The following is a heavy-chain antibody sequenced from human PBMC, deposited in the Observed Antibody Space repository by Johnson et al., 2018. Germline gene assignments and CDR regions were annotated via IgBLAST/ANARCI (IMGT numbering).Heavy chain of an antibody. CDR2: IIPIFGTA. D-gene: IGHD2-2*01. J-gene: IGHJ6*02. V-gene: IGHV1-69*12. Sequence: QVQLVQSGAEVKKPGSSVKVSCKASGGTFSSYAISWVRQAPGQGLEWMGGIIPIFGTANYAQKFQGRVTITADESTSTAYMELSSLRFEDTAGYYCARASRYCSSTSCYGFGMDVWGQGTTVTVSS. CDR3: ARASRYCSSTSCYGFGMDV. CDR1: GGTFSSYA.